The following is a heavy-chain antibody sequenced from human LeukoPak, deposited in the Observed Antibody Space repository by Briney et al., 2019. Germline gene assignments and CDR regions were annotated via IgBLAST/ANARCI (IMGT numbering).Heavy chain of an antibody. J-gene: IGHJ4*02. V-gene: IGHV3-30*02. CDR3: AKDVIAVAGRRIDY. CDR2: IRYDGSNK. D-gene: IGHD6-19*01. Sequence: GGSLRLSCAASGFTFRSYEMNWVRQAPGKGLEWVAFIRYDGSNKYYADSVKGRFTISRDNSKNTLYLQMNSLRAEDTAVYYCAKDVIAVAGRRIDYWGQGTLVTVSS. CDR1: GFTFRSYE.